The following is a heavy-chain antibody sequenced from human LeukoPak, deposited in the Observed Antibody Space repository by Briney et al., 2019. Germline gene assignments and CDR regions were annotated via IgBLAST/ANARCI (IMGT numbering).Heavy chain of an antibody. CDR1: VFTFSLYM. J-gene: IGHJ4*02. D-gene: IGHD1-20*01. Sequence: GWSVTLARTACVFTFSLYMMNAVRQAAGKGGDWVAAISNSSSHIYYADSLKSRLPVYRDNAKNSLYLHMNNLRDEDTAVYYCASDDNWNDKPFDLWGQGTMVTVSS. V-gene: IGHV3-21*01. CDR3: ASDDNWNDKPFDL. CDR2: ISNSSSHI.